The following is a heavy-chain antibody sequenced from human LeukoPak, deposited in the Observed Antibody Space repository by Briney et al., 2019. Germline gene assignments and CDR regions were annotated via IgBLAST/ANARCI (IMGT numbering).Heavy chain of an antibody. V-gene: IGHV3-53*01. D-gene: IGHD3-10*01. CDR2: IYSGGGT. CDR3: AKGGSGSYYIYYFDY. Sequence: GGSLRLSCAASGFTVSNNYMSWVRQAPGKGLEWVSVIYSGGGTYYADSVKGRFTISRDNSKNTLYLQMNSLRGEDTAVYYCAKGGSGSYYIYYFDYWGQGTLVTVSS. J-gene: IGHJ4*02. CDR1: GFTVSNNY.